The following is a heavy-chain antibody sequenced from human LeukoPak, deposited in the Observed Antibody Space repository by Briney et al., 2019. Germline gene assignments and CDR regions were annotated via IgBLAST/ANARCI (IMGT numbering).Heavy chain of an antibody. V-gene: IGHV3-11*01. CDR3: ARVPIAARPRGYYYYMDV. CDR2: ISSSGSTI. J-gene: IGHJ6*03. CDR1: GFTFSDYY. D-gene: IGHD6-6*01. Sequence: GGSLRLSCAASGFTFSDYYMSWIRQAPGKGLEWVSYISSSGSTIYYADSVKGRFTISRYNAKNSLYLQMNSLRAEDTAVYYCARVPIAARPRGYYYYMDVWGKGTTVTVSS.